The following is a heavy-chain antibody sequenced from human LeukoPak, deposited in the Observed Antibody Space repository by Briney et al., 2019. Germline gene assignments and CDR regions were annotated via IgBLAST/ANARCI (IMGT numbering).Heavy chain of an antibody. CDR1: GFTFSDYS. J-gene: IGHJ4*02. CDR3: ARDRGSNNYFDH. V-gene: IGHV3-21*04. CDR2: ISGSGSYI. Sequence: GGSLRLSCAASGFTFSDYSMNWVRQTPRKGLEWVSCISGSGSYIYYADSLRGRFTISRDNAKNSLYLQMNSLRAEDTAVYYCARDRGSNNYFDHWGQGTLVTVSS. D-gene: IGHD2-2*01.